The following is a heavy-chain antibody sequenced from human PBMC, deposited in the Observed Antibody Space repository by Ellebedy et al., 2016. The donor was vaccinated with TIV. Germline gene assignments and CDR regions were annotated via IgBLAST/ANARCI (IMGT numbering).Heavy chain of an antibody. Sequence: GESLKISCAASGFIFRSYALTWVRRAPGKGLEWVAIISYDGSQKFYEESVKGRFTISRDNFKSTLFLQMNTLTAEDTAVYYCARRGRGTVGFDNWGQGTLVTVSS. CDR3: ARRGRGTVGFDN. J-gene: IGHJ4*02. D-gene: IGHD1-7*01. V-gene: IGHV3-30*03. CDR2: ISYDGSQK. CDR1: GFIFRSYA.